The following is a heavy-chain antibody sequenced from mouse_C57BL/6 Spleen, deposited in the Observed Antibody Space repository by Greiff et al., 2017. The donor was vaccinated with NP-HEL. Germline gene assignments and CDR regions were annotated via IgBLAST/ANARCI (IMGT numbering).Heavy chain of an antibody. D-gene: IGHD1-1*01. CDR1: GYTFTSYD. CDR3: ARGYYYGSSPFAY. J-gene: IGHJ3*01. Sequence: VKLMESGPELVKPGASVKLSCKASGYTFTSYDINWVKQRPGQGLEWIGWIYPRDGSTKYNEKFKGKATLTVDTSSSTAYMELHSLTSEDSAVYFCARGYYYGSSPFAYWGQGTLVTVSA. V-gene: IGHV1-85*01. CDR2: IYPRDGST.